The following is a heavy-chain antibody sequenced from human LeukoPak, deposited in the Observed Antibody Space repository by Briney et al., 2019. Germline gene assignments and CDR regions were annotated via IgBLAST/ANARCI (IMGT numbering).Heavy chain of an antibody. D-gene: IGHD5-24*01. CDR2: IYYSGSS. V-gene: IGHV4-31*03. Sequence: SETLSLTCTVSGGSFNNGGYYWSWISQHPGKGLEWIGYIYYSGSSYYNPSLRSRVTISVDTSKNHFSLKLSSVTAADTAVYYCARNRDGYNSFDYWGQGTLVTVSS. CDR3: ARNRDGYNSFDY. CDR1: GGSFNNGGYY. J-gene: IGHJ4*02.